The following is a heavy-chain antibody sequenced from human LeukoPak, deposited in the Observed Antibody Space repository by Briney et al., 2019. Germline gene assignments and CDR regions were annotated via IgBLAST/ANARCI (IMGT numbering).Heavy chain of an antibody. CDR2: IYTSGST. CDR1: GGSISSGSYY. CDR3: ARVGYNYYGMDV. J-gene: IGHJ6*02. V-gene: IGHV4-61*02. Sequence: SETLSLTGTVSGGSISSGSYYWSWIRQPAGKGLEWIGRIYTSGSTNYNPSFKSRVTISVDTSKNQFSLKLSSVTAADTAVYYCARVGYNYYGMDVWGQGTTVTVSS.